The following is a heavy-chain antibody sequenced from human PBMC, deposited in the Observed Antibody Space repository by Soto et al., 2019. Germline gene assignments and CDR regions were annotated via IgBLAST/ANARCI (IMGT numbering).Heavy chain of an antibody. CDR3: ANAGECYSYYGLDV. CDR1: GFTFSSYG. CDR2: ISYDGSDK. Sequence: QVQLVESGGGVVQPGRSLRLSCAASGFTFSSYGMHWVRQAPGKGLEWVALISYDGSDKYYADSVKGRFTISRDNSKNTLYLQMNSLRAEDTAVYYCANAGECYSYYGLDVWGQGTTVTVSS. D-gene: IGHD1-26*01. J-gene: IGHJ6*02. V-gene: IGHV3-30*18.